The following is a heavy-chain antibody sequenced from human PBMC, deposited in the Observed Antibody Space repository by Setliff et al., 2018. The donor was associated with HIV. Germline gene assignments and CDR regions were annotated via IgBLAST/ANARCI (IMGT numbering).Heavy chain of an antibody. V-gene: IGHV1-2*02. J-gene: IGHJ6*03. CDR2: SNPNTGGT. CDR3: AREHVVCSGGTCRPDDPYYYYYMNV. Sequence: ASVKVSCKTSGYMFNIYYMHWVRQVPGQGLEWMGWSNPNTGGTKYAQKFQGRVTMTMDTSTTTAYMELSGLKSDDTAVYYCAREHVVCSGGTCRPDDPYYYYYMNVWGQGTTVTVSS. D-gene: IGHD2-15*01. CDR1: GYMFNIYY.